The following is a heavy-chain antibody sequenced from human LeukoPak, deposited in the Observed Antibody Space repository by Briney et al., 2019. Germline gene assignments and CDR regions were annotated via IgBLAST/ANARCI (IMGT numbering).Heavy chain of an antibody. Sequence: TGGSLRLSCAASGFTFSSYSMNWVRQAPGRGVEWVSCISSSSTYIYYADSVKGRFTISRDDAKNSLYLEMNSLRAEDTAVYYCARDFLFPRVCGMDVWGQGTTVTVSS. V-gene: IGHV3-21*01. D-gene: IGHD2/OR15-2a*01. CDR3: ARDFLFPRVCGMDV. CDR2: ISSSSTYI. CDR1: GFTFSSYS. J-gene: IGHJ6*02.